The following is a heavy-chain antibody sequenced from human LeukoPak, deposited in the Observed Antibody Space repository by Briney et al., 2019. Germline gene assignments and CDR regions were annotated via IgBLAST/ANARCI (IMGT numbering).Heavy chain of an antibody. Sequence: SETLSLTCTVSGGSISSSSYYWGWIRQPPGKGLEWIGSIYYSGSTYYNPSLKSRVTISVDTSKNQFSLKLSSVTAADTAVYYCARQGYCSSTSCYGRGYYYYYGTDVWGQGTTVTVSS. CDR2: IYYSGST. CDR1: GGSISSSSYY. V-gene: IGHV4-39*01. J-gene: IGHJ6*02. CDR3: ARQGYCSSTSCYGRGYYYYYGTDV. D-gene: IGHD2-2*01.